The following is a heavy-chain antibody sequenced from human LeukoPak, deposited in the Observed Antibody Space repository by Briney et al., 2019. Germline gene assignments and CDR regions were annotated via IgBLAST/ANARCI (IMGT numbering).Heavy chain of an antibody. J-gene: IGHJ5*02. Sequence: GASVKVSCKASGYTFTGYYMHWVRQATGQGLEWMGWMNPNSGNTGYAQKFQGRVTMTRDTSISTAYMELSSLRSEDTAVYYCARMEYLRSDDDNWFDPWGQGTLVTVSS. CDR2: MNPNSGNT. D-gene: IGHD3-3*01. CDR3: ARMEYLRSDDDNWFDP. V-gene: IGHV1-8*02. CDR1: GYTFTGYY.